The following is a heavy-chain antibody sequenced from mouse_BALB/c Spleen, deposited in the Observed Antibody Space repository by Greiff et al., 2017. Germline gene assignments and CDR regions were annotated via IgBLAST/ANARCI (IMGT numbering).Heavy chain of an antibody. Sequence: VQLQQSGPELVKPGASVKMSCKASGYTFTSYVMHWVKQKPGQGLEWIGYINPYNDGTKYNEKFKGKATLTSDKSSSTAYMELSSLTSEDSAVYYCARERDYYGNRDGFDYWGQGTTLTVSS. CDR3: ARERDYYGNRDGFDY. CDR2: INPYNDGT. V-gene: IGHV1-14*01. D-gene: IGHD1-1*01. CDR1: GYTFTSYV. J-gene: IGHJ2*01.